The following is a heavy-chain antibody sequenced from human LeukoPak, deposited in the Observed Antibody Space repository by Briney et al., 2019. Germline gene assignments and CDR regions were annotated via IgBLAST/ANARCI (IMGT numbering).Heavy chain of an antibody. J-gene: IGHJ6*03. V-gene: IGHV1-18*01. Sequence: ASVKVSCKASGYTFSTYDITWVRQAPGQGLEWMGWISAYNGNTNYAQKFQGRVTMTTDTSTSTAYMELRSLRSDDTAVYYCARADGSGSPYYYYYYYMDVWGKGTTVTVSS. CDR3: ARADGSGSPYYYYYYYMDV. CDR2: ISAYNGNT. D-gene: IGHD3-10*01. CDR1: GYTFSTYD.